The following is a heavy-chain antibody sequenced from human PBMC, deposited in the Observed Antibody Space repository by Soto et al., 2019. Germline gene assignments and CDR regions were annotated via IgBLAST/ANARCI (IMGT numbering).Heavy chain of an antibody. CDR3: ARITGSHLDY. CDR2: VHYVGTT. J-gene: IGHJ4*02. Sequence: TSETLSLTCSVSGDSMSEFYWSWIRQSPGKGLEWIGYVHYVGTTKYNPSHKSRVTISVDTSKKQFSLNLRSVTAADTAVYYCARITGSHLDYWGQGILVTVSS. V-gene: IGHV4-59*08. CDR1: GDSMSEFY. D-gene: IGHD1-20*01.